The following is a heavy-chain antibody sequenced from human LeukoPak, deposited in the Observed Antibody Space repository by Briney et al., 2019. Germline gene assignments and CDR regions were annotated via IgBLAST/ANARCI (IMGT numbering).Heavy chain of an antibody. V-gene: IGHV3-23*01. CDR2: ISDSGGRT. J-gene: IGHJ4*02. D-gene: IGHD6-13*01. CDR3: AKVVAAAGTAY. CDR1: GITFSIYA. Sequence: GGSLRLSCAASGITFSIYAMSWVRQAPGKGLEWVSSISDSGGRTYYAGSVKGRFTISRDNSKTTVHLQMTSLRAEDTAVYYCAKVVAAAGTAYWGQGTLVTVSS.